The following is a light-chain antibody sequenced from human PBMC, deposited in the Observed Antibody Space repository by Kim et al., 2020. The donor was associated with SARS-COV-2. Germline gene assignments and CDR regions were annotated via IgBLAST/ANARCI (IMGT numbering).Light chain of an antibody. CDR3: QQYNNWPYT. J-gene: IGKJ2*01. V-gene: IGKV3-15*01. Sequence: VSPRASATLSCRASQSVSSNLAWYQQKPGQAPRLLIYGASTRATGIPSRFSGSGSGTEFTLTISSLQSEDFAVYSCQQYNNWPYTFGQGTKLEI. CDR2: GAS. CDR1: QSVSSN.